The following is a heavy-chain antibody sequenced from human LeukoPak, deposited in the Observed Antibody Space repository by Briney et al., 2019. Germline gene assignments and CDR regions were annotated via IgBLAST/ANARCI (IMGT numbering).Heavy chain of an antibody. V-gene: IGHV1-2*02. CDR3: ARANYDILTGPYYYYGMDV. CDR2: INPNSGGT. D-gene: IGHD3-9*01. Sequence: ASVKVSCKASGYTFTGYYMHWVRQAPGQGLEWMGWINPNSGGTNYAQKFQGRVTMTRDTSISTAYMELSRLRSDDTAVYYCARANYDILTGPYYYYGMDVWGQGTTVTVPS. J-gene: IGHJ6*02. CDR1: GYTFTGYY.